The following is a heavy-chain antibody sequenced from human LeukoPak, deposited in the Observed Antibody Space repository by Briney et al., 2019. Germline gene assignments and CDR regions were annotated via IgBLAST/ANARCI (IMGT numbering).Heavy chain of an antibody. J-gene: IGHJ4*02. CDR3: ARSKNYAFDY. CDR2: IYYWSKWYY. V-gene: IGHV6-1*01. D-gene: IGHD1-7*01. CDR1: GDSVPGSGVG. Sequence: SQTLSLTCAISGDSVPGSGVGWHWIRQSPSRGLEWLGKIYYWSKWYYDYAISVESRIAINPDTSKNQFSLQLDSVTPDDTAVYYCARSKNYAFDYWGPGALVTVSS.